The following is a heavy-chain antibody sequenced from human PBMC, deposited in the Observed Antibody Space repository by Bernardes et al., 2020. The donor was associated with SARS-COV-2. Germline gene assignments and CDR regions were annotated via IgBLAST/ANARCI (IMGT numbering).Heavy chain of an antibody. CDR3: ARDLGYCTNGVCSP. V-gene: IGHV3-74*01. D-gene: IGHD2-8*01. Sequence: GSLSLSCAASGFTFSRSWLHWVRPAPGKGLVWVSRINTDGSSTSYADSVKGRFTISRDNAKNTLFLQMSSLRAEDTAVYYCARDLGYCTNGVCSPWGQGTLVTVSS. J-gene: IGHJ5*02. CDR1: GFTFSRSW. CDR2: INTDGSST.